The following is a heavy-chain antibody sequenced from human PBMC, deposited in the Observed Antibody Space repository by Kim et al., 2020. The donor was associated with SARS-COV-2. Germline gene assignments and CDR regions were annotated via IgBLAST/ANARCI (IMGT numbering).Heavy chain of an antibody. V-gene: IGHV4-39*02. J-gene: IGHJ6*02. D-gene: IGHD5-18*01. Sequence: SETLSLTCTVSGGSISSSSYYWGWIRQPPGKGLEWIGSIYYSGSTYYNPSLKSRVTISVDTSKNQFSLKLSSVTAADTAVYYCAREDQGSYGPYYGMDVWGQGTTVTVSS. CDR3: AREDQGSYGPYYGMDV. CDR2: IYYSGST. CDR1: GGSISSSSYY.